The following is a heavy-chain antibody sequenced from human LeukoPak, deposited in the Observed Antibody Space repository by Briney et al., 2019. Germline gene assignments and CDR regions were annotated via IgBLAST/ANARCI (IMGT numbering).Heavy chain of an antibody. CDR2: ISGTTSGT. CDR3: AKVRTYFYHGLDV. Sequence: AGRSLRLSCAASGFTFSTCAMSWVRQAPGKGLEWVSGISGTTSGTYYADSVKGRFTISRDNSKNTLFLQVNSLRAEDTAVYYCAKVRTYFYHGLDVWGQGTTVTVSS. D-gene: IGHD1-14*01. CDR1: GFTFSTCA. V-gene: IGHV3-23*01. J-gene: IGHJ6*02.